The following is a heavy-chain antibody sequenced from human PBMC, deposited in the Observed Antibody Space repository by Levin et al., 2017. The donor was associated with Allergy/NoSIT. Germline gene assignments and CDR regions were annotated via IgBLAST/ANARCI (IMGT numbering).Heavy chain of an antibody. V-gene: IGHV3-23*01. CDR2: ITGSDGRT. CDR1: GFTFSTFG. Sequence: GGSLRLSCVASGFTFSTFGMTWVRQAPGKGLEWVSAITGSDGRTFYADSARGRFIISRDNSRNTLSLQINSLRDADTAVDYCAKFGAFDIWGQGTMVTVSS. D-gene: IGHD3-10*01. CDR3: AKFGAFDI. J-gene: IGHJ3*02.